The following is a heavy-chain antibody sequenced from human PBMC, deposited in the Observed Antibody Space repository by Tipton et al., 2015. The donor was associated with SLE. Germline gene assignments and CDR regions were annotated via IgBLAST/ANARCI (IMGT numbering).Heavy chain of an antibody. CDR3: ARDRPSGYNFWSGYSLLDY. D-gene: IGHD3-3*01. Sequence: SLRLSCAASGFTVSSNYMSWVRQAPGKGLEWVSLLHSGGNTYYADSVKGRFTISRDNSKNTLFLQMDSLRPEDTAMYYCARDRPSGYNFWSGYSLLDYWGQGTLVTVSS. CDR2: LHSGGNT. CDR1: GFTVSSNY. J-gene: IGHJ4*02. V-gene: IGHV3-53*05.